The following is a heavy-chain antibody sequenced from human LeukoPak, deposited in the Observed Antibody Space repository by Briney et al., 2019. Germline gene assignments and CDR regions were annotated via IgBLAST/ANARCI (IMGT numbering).Heavy chain of an antibody. CDR1: GFTFSSYA. V-gene: IGHV3-30*04. Sequence: PGGSLRLSCAASGFTFSSYAMHWVRQAPGKGLEWVAVISYDGSNKYYADSVKGRFTISRDNSKNTLYLQMNSLRAEDTAVYYCAKVYSGWYYYFDYWGQGTLVTVSS. CDR3: AKVYSGWYYYFDY. CDR2: ISYDGSNK. J-gene: IGHJ4*02. D-gene: IGHD6-19*01.